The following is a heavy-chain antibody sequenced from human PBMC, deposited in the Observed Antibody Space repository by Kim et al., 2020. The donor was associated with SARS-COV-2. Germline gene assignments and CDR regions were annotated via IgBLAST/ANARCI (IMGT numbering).Heavy chain of an antibody. CDR2: IGGSTNYI. CDR1: GFAFDTHS. Sequence: GGSLRLSCAASGFAFDTHSMNWVRQAPGKGLEWVSSIGGSTNYIYYADSLKGRFTISRDNSNNSLYLQMNSLSAEDTAVYYCARGGYCSSTSCYFYYYALDVGGQGTTVTVSS. D-gene: IGHD2-2*01. J-gene: IGHJ6*02. CDR3: ARGGYCSSTSCYFYYYALDV. V-gene: IGHV3-21*01.